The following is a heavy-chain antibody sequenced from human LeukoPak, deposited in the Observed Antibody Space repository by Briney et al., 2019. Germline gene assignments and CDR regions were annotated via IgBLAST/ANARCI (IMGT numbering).Heavy chain of an antibody. V-gene: IGHV1-18*01. D-gene: IGHD3-3*01. J-gene: IGHJ4*02. CDR1: GYTFTSYG. CDR3: AGDPSPGFWRIPFDY. Sequence: ASVKVSCKASGYTFTSYGISWVRQAPGQGLEWMGWISAYNGNTNYAQKLQGRVTMTTDTSTSTAYMELRSPRSDDTAVYYCAGDPSPGFWRIPFDYWGQGTLVTVSS. CDR2: ISAYNGNT.